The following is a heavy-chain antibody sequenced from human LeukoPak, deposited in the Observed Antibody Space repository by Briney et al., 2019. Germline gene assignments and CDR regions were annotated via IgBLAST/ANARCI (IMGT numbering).Heavy chain of an antibody. V-gene: IGHV1-2*02. D-gene: IGHD3-10*01. Sequence: ASVKVSCKASGYTFTGYYIHWVRQAPGQGLEWMGWINPNSGDTNYAQKFQGRVTMTRDTSITTAYMELSRLTSDDTAVYYCARGGEDRGWFGESDYYYNMDVWGKGTTVAISS. CDR1: GYTFTGYY. CDR2: INPNSGDT. CDR3: ARGGEDRGWFGESDYYYNMDV. J-gene: IGHJ6*03.